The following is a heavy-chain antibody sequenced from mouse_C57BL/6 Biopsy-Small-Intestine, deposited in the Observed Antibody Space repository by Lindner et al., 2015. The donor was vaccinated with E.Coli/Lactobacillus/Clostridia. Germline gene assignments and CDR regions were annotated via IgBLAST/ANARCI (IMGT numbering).Heavy chain of an antibody. CDR1: GYTFTSYW. CDR2: IYPGGGYT. CDR3: AREVYGNSYYFDY. D-gene: IGHD2-1*01. J-gene: IGHJ2*01. Sequence: VQLQESGAEVVRPGTSVKMSCKASGYTFTSYWIGWAKQRPGHGLEWIGDIYPGGGYTNYNEKFKGKATLTAGKSSSTAYMQFSSLTSEDSAIYYCAREVYGNSYYFDYWGQGTTLTVSS. V-gene: IGHV1-63*01.